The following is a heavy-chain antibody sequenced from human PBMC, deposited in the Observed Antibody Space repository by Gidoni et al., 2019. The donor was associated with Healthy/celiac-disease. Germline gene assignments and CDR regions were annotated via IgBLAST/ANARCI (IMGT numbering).Heavy chain of an antibody. CDR3: ARGEVDGDLDY. Sequence: QVQLQQWGAGLLKPSETLSLTCAVYGGSFSGYYWSWIRQPPGKGLEWIGEINHSGSTNYNPSLKSRVTISVDTSKNQFSLKLSSVTAADTAVYYCARGEVDGDLDYWGQGTLVTVSS. J-gene: IGHJ4*02. CDR1: GGSFSGYY. CDR2: INHSGST. D-gene: IGHD4-17*01. V-gene: IGHV4-34*01.